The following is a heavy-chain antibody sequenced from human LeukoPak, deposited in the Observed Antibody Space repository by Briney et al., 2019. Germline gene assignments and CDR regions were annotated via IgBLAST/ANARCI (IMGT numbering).Heavy chain of an antibody. CDR1: GFTFSSYS. Sequence: GLSLRLSCAASGFTFSSYSMNWVRQAPGKGLDWVSYISSSSSTIYYADFVKGRFTISRDNAKNSLYLQMNSLRDEDTAVYYCAREAAGLILYYGMDVWGQGTTVTVSS. J-gene: IGHJ6*02. V-gene: IGHV3-48*02. CDR2: ISSSSSTI. CDR3: AREAAGLILYYGMDV. D-gene: IGHD6-13*01.